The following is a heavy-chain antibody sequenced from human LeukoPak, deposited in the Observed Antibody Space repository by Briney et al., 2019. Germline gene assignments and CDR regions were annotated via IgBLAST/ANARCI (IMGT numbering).Heavy chain of an antibody. V-gene: IGHV3-53*01. CDR3: ARGGAFDI. J-gene: IGHJ3*02. D-gene: IGHD3-16*01. CDR1: GFTLSSKY. Sequence: GGSLRLSCAASGFTLSSKYMRWVRQAPGKGLERVSAIYSAESTYYSDSVKGRFTISRDNSKNTMYLQMNSRRAEDTAVYYFARGGAFDIWGQGTVVTVSS. CDR2: IYSAEST.